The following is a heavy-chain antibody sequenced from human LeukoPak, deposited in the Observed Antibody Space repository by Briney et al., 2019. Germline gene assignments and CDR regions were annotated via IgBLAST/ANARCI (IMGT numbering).Heavy chain of an antibody. J-gene: IGHJ4*02. CDR2: IHPNSGAT. V-gene: IGHV1-2*02. D-gene: IGHD2-21*01. CDR1: GYTFTDYF. CDR3: ARDIVVVSDTRGFDY. Sequence: GASVKVSCKTSGYTFTDYFIHWVRQAPGQGLEWMGWIHPNSGATKSAEKFQGRVTLTRGTSITTVYMELSRLSSDDTAVYYCARDIVVVSDTRGFDYWGQGTLVTVSS.